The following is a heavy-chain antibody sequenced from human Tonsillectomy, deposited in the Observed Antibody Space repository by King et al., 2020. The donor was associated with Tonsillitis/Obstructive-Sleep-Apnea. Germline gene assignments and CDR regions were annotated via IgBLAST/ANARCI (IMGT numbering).Heavy chain of an antibody. Sequence: VQLQQWGAGLLKPSETLSLTCAVYGGSFSGYYWSWIRQPPGKGLEWIGVINHSGSTNYNPSLKSRVTISVDTSKNQFSLKLSSVTAADTAVYYCARVYYDILTGYSIDYWGQGTLVTVSS. CDR3: ARVYYDILTGYSIDY. CDR2: INHSGST. J-gene: IGHJ4*02. CDR1: GGSFSGYY. V-gene: IGHV4-34*01. D-gene: IGHD3-9*01.